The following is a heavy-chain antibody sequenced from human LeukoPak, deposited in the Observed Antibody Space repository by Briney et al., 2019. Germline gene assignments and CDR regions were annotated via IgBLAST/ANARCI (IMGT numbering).Heavy chain of an antibody. V-gene: IGHV4-4*09. D-gene: IGHD6-6*01. CDR2: IHSSGGT. J-gene: IGHJ5*02. CDR3: ARLRSTSSYINWFDP. CDR1: GDSINNNY. Sequence: SETLSLTCSVSGDSINNNYWSWIPQSPGEGPQWIGDIHSSGGTYYNPSLQSRVTISRDTSNNHFSLTMTSVTAADTAVYYCARLRSTSSYINWFDPGGEG.